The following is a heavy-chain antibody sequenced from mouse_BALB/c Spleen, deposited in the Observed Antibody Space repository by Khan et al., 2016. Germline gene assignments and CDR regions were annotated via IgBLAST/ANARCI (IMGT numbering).Heavy chain of an antibody. D-gene: IGHD2-14*01. CDR3: ASVGSCRYDEGYSMNY. CDR2: IYPYKGDI. CDR1: GYTFTDYN. J-gene: IGHJ4*01. V-gene: IGHV1S29*02. Sequence: VQLQQSGPELVKPGASVKISCKASGYTFTDYNIHWLKQSHGESLEWIGNIYPYKGDIAYNQKFKSKATLTVDNSSSTAYMELRSLTSEDSAVYYCASVGSCRYDEGYSMNYWGQGTSVTVSS.